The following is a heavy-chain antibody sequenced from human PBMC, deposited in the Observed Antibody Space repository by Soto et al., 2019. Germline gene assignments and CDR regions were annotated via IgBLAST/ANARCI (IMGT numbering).Heavy chain of an antibody. CDR1: GFSLSTSGVG. V-gene: IGHV2-5*02. Sequence: QITLKESGPTLVKPTQTLTLTCTFSGFSLSTSGVGVGWIRQPPGKALEWLALIYWDDDKRYSPSLKSRLIIXKXTSKNQVVLTMTNMDPVDTATYYCARDSPGWQGFDSWGQGTLVTVSS. CDR2: IYWDDDK. D-gene: IGHD6-19*01. J-gene: IGHJ4*02. CDR3: ARDSPGWQGFDS.